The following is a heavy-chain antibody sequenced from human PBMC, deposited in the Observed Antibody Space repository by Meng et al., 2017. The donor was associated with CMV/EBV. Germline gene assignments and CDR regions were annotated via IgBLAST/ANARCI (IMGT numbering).Heavy chain of an antibody. CDR1: GGSIRMSSDD. V-gene: IGHV4-39*07. Sequence: QESGQGLVKPSETLSISCTGAGGSIRMSSDDWGWIRQHPGKGLGWIGSIYYSGSTYYNPSLKSRVTISVDTSKNQFSLKLSSVTAADTAVYYCARAIVLMVYAENWFDPWGQGTLVTVSS. CDR2: IYYSGST. J-gene: IGHJ5*02. D-gene: IGHD2-8*01. CDR3: ARAIVLMVYAENWFDP.